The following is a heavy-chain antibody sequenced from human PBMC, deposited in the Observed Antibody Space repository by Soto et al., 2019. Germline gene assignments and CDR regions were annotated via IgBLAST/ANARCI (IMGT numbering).Heavy chain of an antibody. J-gene: IGHJ6*02. V-gene: IGHV1-2*04. D-gene: IGHD3-10*01. CDR2: MHPDSGDT. CDR3: ARQNYFASGTDYFHGMDV. Sequence: QVQLVQSGAEVKKPGASVKVSCKASGYTFTGYYIHWVRQAPGQGLEWMGWMHPDSGDTKYAQKFQGWVTMTRDTSISTAYMELTRLKSDDTAVYYCARQNYFASGTDYFHGMDVWGQGTTVTVSS. CDR1: GYTFTGYY.